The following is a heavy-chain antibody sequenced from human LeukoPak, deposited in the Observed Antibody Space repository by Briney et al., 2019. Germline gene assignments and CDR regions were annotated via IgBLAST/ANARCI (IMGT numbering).Heavy chain of an antibody. Sequence: SETLSLTCTFSGGSISSYYWNWIRQPPGKGLEWIGYIYYSGSTNYNPSLKSRVTISVDTSKNQFSLKLSSVTAADTAVYYCARGADSSGYYSIFYFDYWGQGTLVTVSS. D-gene: IGHD3-22*01. V-gene: IGHV4-59*01. CDR1: GGSISSYY. CDR2: IYYSGST. CDR3: ARGADSSGYYSIFYFDY. J-gene: IGHJ4*02.